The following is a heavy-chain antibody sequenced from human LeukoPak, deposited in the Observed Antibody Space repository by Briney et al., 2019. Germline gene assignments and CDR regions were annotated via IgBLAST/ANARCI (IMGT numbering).Heavy chain of an antibody. CDR3: ARIRGCSSTSCFNPEGWFDP. V-gene: IGHV1-18*01. J-gene: IGHJ5*02. D-gene: IGHD2-2*01. CDR2: ISAYNVNT. Sequence: ASVKVSCKASGYTFTSYGISWVRQAPGQGLEWMGWISAYNVNTNYAQKLQGRVTMTTDTSTSTAYMELRSLRSDDTAVYYCARIRGCSSTSCFNPEGWFDPWGQGTLVTASS. CDR1: GYTFTSYG.